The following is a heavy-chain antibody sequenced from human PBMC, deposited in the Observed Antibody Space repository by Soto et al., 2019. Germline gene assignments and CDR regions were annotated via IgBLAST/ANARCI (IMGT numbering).Heavy chain of an antibody. J-gene: IGHJ4*02. CDR3: ASPTLVTTVTTGGRYFDY. CDR1: GGSISSSSYY. CDR2: IYYSGST. Sequence: SETLSLTCTVSGGSISSSSYYWGWIRQPPGKGLEWIGSIYYSGSTYYNPSLKSRVTISVDTSKNQFSLKLSSVTAADTAVYYCASPTLVTTVTTGGRYFDYWGQGTLVTVSS. D-gene: IGHD4-17*01. V-gene: IGHV4-39*01.